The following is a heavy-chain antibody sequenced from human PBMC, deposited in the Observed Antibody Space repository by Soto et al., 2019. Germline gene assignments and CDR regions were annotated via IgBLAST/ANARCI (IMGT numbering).Heavy chain of an antibody. Sequence: PGGSLRLSCAASGFTFSSYGMHWVRQAPGKGLEWVAVISYDGSNKYYADSVKGRFTISRDNSKNTLYLQMNSLRAEDTAVYYCAKDGGYEPLYYYYGMDVWGQGTTVTVSS. J-gene: IGHJ6*02. V-gene: IGHV3-30*18. CDR1: GFTFSSYG. CDR3: AKDGGYEPLYYYYGMDV. CDR2: ISYDGSNK. D-gene: IGHD5-12*01.